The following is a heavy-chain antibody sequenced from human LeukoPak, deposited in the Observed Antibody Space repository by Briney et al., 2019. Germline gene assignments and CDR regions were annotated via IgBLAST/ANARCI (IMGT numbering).Heavy chain of an antibody. CDR3: ARVSSGWTVLDAFDI. J-gene: IGHJ3*02. V-gene: IGHV1-2*04. D-gene: IGHD6-19*01. CDR1: GYTFTNFD. Sequence: EASVKVSCKASGYTFTNFDINWVRQAPGQGLEWMGWINPNSGGTNYAQKFQGWVTMTRDTSISTAYMELSRLRSDDTAVYYCARVSSGWTVLDAFDIWGQGTMVTVSS. CDR2: INPNSGGT.